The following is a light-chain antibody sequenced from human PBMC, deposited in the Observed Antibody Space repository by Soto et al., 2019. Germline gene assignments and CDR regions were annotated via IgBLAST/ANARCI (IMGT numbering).Light chain of an antibody. J-gene: IGLJ3*02. CDR1: SSDLGIYNY. Sequence: QSALTQPASVSGSPGQSITISCTGTSSDLGIYNYVSWYQQHPGNAPKLMIYEVSNRPSGVSNRFSGSKSGNTASLTISGLRAEDEADYYYSSYTSSNTLVFGGGTKLTVL. V-gene: IGLV2-14*01. CDR2: EVS. CDR3: SSYTSSNTLV.